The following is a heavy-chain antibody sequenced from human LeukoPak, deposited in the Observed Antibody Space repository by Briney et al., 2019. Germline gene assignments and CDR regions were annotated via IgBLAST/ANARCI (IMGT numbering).Heavy chain of an antibody. D-gene: IGHD3-10*01. J-gene: IGHJ4*02. Sequence: PSQTLSLTCTVSGGSISSGGYYWSWIRQPPGKGLEWIGYIYHSGSTYYNPSLKSRVTISVDRSKNQFSLKLSSVTAADTAVYYCARAGGYGSGSYYALYDYWGQGTLVTVSS. CDR3: ARAGGYGSGSYYALYDY. CDR2: IYHSGST. CDR1: GGSISSGGYY. V-gene: IGHV4-30-2*01.